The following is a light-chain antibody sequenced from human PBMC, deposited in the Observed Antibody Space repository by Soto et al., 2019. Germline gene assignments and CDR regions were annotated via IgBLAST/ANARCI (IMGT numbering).Light chain of an antibody. CDR3: CSYAGSTTLDVV. CDR2: EDN. V-gene: IGLV2-23*01. CDR1: RSDVGRYNL. Sequence: QSVLTQPASVSGSLGQSITISCTGTRSDVGRYNLVSWYQQHPGKAPKVIIYEDNKRPSGVSNRFSGSKSGNTASLTISGLQAEDEADYYCCSYAGSTTLDVVFGGGTKVTVL. J-gene: IGLJ2*01.